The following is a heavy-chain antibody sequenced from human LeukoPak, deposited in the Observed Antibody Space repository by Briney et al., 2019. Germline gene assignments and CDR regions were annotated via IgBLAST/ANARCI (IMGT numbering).Heavy chain of an antibody. D-gene: IGHD5-24*01. CDR1: GFTFSSYA. CDR2: ISGSGGHT. V-gene: IGHV3-23*01. J-gene: IGHJ4*02. CDR3: AKDRWVLMAGRDGYNGY. Sequence: GGSLRLSCAASGFTFSSYAMSWVRQAPGKGLEWVSAISGSGGHTYYADSVKGRFTISRDNSKNLLYLQMNSLRAEDKAVYYCAKDRWVLMAGRDGYNGYWGQGTLVTVSS.